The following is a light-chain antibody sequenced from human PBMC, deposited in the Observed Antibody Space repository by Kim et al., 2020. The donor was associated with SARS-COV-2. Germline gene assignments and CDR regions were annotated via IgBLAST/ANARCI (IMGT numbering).Light chain of an antibody. Sequence: SYELTQPPSLSVAPGKTARITCGGDNIGGKNVHWYQQKPGQAPVLVVYDDRDRPSGIPERFSGSNFGNTATLTISGVVAEDEADYYCQVWDSSSDHVVFGGGTQLTVL. J-gene: IGLJ2*01. CDR3: QVWDSSSDHVV. CDR1: NIGGKN. CDR2: DDR. V-gene: IGLV3-21*03.